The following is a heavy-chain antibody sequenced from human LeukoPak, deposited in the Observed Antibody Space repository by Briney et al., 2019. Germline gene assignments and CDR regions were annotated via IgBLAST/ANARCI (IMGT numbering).Heavy chain of an antibody. CDR2: ISSSGSTI. CDR1: GFTFSDYY. CDR3: ARDAAAGYYFDY. J-gene: IGHJ4*02. V-gene: IGHV3-11*01. Sequence: GGSLGLSCAASGFTFSDYYMSWIRQAPGKGLEWVSYISSSGSTIYYADSVKGRFTISRDNAKNSLYLQMNSLRAEDTAVYYCARDAAAGYYFDYWGQGTLVTVSS. D-gene: IGHD6-13*01.